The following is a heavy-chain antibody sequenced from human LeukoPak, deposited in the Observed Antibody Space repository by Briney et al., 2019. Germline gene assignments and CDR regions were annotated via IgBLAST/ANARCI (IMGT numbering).Heavy chain of an antibody. CDR2: ISADNGNT. V-gene: IGHV1-18*01. J-gene: IGHJ4*02. Sequence: ASVKVSCKASGYTFSSYGISWVRQAPAQGLEWMGWISADNGNTKYADKLQGRVTMTTDTSTTTAYMERRSLRSDDTAVYYCARGVWWPHSGLDYWGQGTLVTVSS. D-gene: IGHD4/OR15-4a*01. CDR1: GYTFSSYG. CDR3: ARGVWWPHSGLDY.